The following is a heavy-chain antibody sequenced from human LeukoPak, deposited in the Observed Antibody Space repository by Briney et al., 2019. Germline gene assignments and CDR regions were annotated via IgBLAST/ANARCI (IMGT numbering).Heavy chain of an antibody. CDR1: GFTFSDYY. V-gene: IGHV3-11*04. CDR3: ARDRSYYGDAFDV. Sequence: PGGSLRLSCAASGFTFSDYYMSWIRQAPGKGLEWVSYISSGGITIYYADSVKGRFTISRDNAKNSLSLQMNSLRVEDTAVYYCARDRSYYGDAFDVWGQGTKVTVSS. J-gene: IGHJ3*01. D-gene: IGHD1-26*01. CDR2: ISSGGITI.